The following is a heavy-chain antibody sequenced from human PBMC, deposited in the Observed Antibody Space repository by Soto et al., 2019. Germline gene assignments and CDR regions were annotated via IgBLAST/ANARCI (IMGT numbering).Heavy chain of an antibody. CDR2: ISYDGSNK. CDR3: ALARFDY. J-gene: IGHJ4*02. Sequence: QVQLVESGGGVVQPGRSLRLSCAASGFTFSSYAMHWVRQAPGKGLEWVAVISYDGSNKYYADSVKGRFTISRDNSKNTLYLQMNSLRAEDTAVYYWALARFDYWGQGTLVTVSS. CDR1: GFTFSSYA. V-gene: IGHV3-30-3*01.